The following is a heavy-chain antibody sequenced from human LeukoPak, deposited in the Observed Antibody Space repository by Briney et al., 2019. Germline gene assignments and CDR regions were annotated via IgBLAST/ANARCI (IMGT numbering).Heavy chain of an antibody. J-gene: IGHJ3*01. D-gene: IGHD4-23*01. Sequence: SETLSLTCTVSGGSINSGDYYWSWIRQPPGKGLEWIGYIYYTGSTSYNPSLKSRVTISVDTSKNQFSLKLSSVTAADTAVYYCATIRWLGAVYAFDFWGQGTMVTISS. V-gene: IGHV4-30-4*08. CDR1: GGSINSGDYY. CDR3: ATIRWLGAVYAFDF. CDR2: IYYTGST.